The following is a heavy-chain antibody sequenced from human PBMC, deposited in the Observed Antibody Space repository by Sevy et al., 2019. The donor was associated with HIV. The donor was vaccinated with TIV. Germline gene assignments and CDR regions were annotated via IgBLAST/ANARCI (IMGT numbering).Heavy chain of an antibody. CDR3: AKIGNGTPRALDI. CDR2: ITPNSGGT. V-gene: IGHV1-2*02. D-gene: IGHD1-26*01. Sequence: GASVKVSCKASGYLFIGYYIHWVRQAPGQGLEWMGWITPNSGGTDIPQKFQGRVTLTTDTSISTAYLELNRLISDDTAMYSCAKIGNGTPRALDIWGQGTMVTVSS. J-gene: IGHJ3*02. CDR1: GYLFIGYY.